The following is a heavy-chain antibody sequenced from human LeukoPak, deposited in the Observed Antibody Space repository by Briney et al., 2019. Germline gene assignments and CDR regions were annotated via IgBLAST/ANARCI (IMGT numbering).Heavy chain of an antibody. J-gene: IGHJ1*01. Sequence: SQTLSLTCAISGDSVSSNSAAWNWIRQSPSRGLEWLGRTYYRSKWYNDYAVSVESRITINPDTSKNQFSLQLNSVTPEDTAVYYCARDLVIAAAGTPSGFQHWGQGTLVTVSS. CDR1: GDSVSSNSAA. V-gene: IGHV6-1*01. CDR3: ARDLVIAAAGTPSGFQH. D-gene: IGHD6-13*01. CDR2: TYYRSKWYN.